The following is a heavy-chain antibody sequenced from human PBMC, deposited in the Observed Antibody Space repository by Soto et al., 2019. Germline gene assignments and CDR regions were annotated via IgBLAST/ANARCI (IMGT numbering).Heavy chain of an antibody. Sequence: SETLSLTCTVSGGSISSYYWSWIRQPPGKGLEWIGYIYYSGSTNYNPSLKSRVTISVDTSKNQFSLKLSSVTAADTAVYYCAREGSYYDFWSGHSRDAFDIWGQGKMVT. CDR3: AREGSYYDFWSGHSRDAFDI. J-gene: IGHJ3*02. V-gene: IGHV4-59*01. D-gene: IGHD3-3*01. CDR1: GGSISSYY. CDR2: IYYSGST.